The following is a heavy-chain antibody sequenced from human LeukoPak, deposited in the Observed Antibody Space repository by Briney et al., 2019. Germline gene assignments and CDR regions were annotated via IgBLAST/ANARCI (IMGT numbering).Heavy chain of an antibody. Sequence: GGSLRLSCAASGFTFSNYAMSWVRQAPGKGLEWVSAISGSGGSTYYADSVKGRFTISRDNSKNTLYLQMNSLRAEDTAVYYCAKTPLSGYSSGWYYFDYWGQGTLVTVSS. J-gene: IGHJ4*02. CDR2: ISGSGGST. CDR3: AKTPLSGYSSGWYYFDY. CDR1: GFTFSNYA. D-gene: IGHD6-19*01. V-gene: IGHV3-23*01.